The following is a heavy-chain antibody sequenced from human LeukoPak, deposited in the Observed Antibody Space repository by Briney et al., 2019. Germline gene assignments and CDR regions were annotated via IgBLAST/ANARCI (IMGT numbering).Heavy chain of an antibody. CDR1: GFTFSSYS. D-gene: IGHD4-23*01. Sequence: GGSLRLSCAASGFTFSSYSMNWVRQAPGKGLEWVSSISSSSSYIYYADSVKGRFTISRDNAKNSLYLQMNSLRAEDTAVYYCASYNDYGGNWFDPWGQGTLVTVSS. J-gene: IGHJ5*02. CDR2: ISSSSSYI. V-gene: IGHV3-21*01. CDR3: ASYNDYGGNWFDP.